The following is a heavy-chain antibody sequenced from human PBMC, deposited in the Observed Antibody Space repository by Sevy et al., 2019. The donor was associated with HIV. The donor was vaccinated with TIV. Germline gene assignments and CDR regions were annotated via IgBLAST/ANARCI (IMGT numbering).Heavy chain of an antibody. V-gene: IGHV3-7*01. CDR3: VRAGGDTVVVTTAIGILVMDV. CDR2: IKQDGSEK. CDR1: GLIFSNYW. D-gene: IGHD2-2*02. Sequence: GGSLRLSCAASGLIFSNYWMSWVRQAPGKGLEWVAIIKQDGSEKYYVDSVKGRFTISRDNAKISLYLDMNSLRPEDTAVYYCVRAGGDTVVVTTAIGILVMDVWGQGTTVTVSS. J-gene: IGHJ6*02.